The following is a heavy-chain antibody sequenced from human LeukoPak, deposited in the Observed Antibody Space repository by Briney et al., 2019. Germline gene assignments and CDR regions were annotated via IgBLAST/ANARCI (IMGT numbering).Heavy chain of an antibody. D-gene: IGHD1-26*01. CDR2: IKPSGGST. V-gene: IGHV1-46*01. CDR1: GYTFTSYE. Sequence: ASVKVSCKASGYTFTSYEMHWVRQAPGQGLEWKGMIKPSGGSTSYAQNFQGRVTTTRDTTTSTVYMELSSLRSEDTAVYYCARESSDVQWDLDYWGQGTLVTVPS. CDR3: ARESSDVQWDLDY. J-gene: IGHJ4*02.